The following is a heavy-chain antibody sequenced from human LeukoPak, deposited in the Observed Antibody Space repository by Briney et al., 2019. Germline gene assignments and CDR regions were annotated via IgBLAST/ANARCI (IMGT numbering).Heavy chain of an antibody. CDR2: VDPEDGET. D-gene: IGHD5-24*01. CDR3: ATGRWLQPFDP. Sequence: ASVKVSCKVCGYTFTDYYMHWVQQAPGKGLEWMGLVDPEDGETIYAEKFQGRVTITADTSTDTAYMELSSLRSEDTAVYYCATGRWLQPFDPWGQGTLVTVSS. V-gene: IGHV1-69-2*01. J-gene: IGHJ5*02. CDR1: GYTFTDYY.